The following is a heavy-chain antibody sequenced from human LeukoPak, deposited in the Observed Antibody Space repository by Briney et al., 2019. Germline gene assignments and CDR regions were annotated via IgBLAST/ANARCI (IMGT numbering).Heavy chain of an antibody. CDR2: ISGSGGST. CDR3: AKDCRRGYSYGDY. D-gene: IGHD5-18*01. CDR1: GFAFSSYA. Sequence: QPGGSLRLSCAVSGFAFSSYAMSWVRQAPGKGLEWVSAISGSGGSTYYADSVKGRFTISRDNSKNTLYLQMNSLSAEDTAVYYCAKDCRRGYSYGDYWGQGTLVTVSS. V-gene: IGHV3-23*01. J-gene: IGHJ4*02.